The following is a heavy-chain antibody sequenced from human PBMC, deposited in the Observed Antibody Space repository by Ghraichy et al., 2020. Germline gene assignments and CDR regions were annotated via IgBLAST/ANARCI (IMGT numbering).Heavy chain of an antibody. J-gene: IGHJ4*02. D-gene: IGHD5-18*01. CDR2: LKGDAISA. Sequence: GGSLRLSCAASGSGFTFSHYWMHWVRQAPGKGLVWVSLLKGDAISAAYADSVKDRFTISRDNAKNTLYLQMNRLRAEDTALYFCATGDSYGYNFWGQGTLVTVSS. V-gene: IGHV3-74*03. CDR3: ATGDSYGYNF. CDR1: GSGFTFSHYW.